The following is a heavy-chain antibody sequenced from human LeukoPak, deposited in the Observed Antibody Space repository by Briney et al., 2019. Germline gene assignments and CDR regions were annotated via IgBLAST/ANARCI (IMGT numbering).Heavy chain of an antibody. Sequence: SETLSLTCTVSGGSLSSSSYYWGWIRQPPGKGLEWIGSIYYSGSTYYNPSLKSRVTISVDTSKNQFSLKLSSVTAADTAVYYCARDRALGYGDWFPFDIWGQRTMVTVSS. CDR1: GGSLSSSSYY. CDR3: ARDRALGYGDWFPFDI. V-gene: IGHV4-39*07. CDR2: IYYSGST. J-gene: IGHJ3*02. D-gene: IGHD4-17*01.